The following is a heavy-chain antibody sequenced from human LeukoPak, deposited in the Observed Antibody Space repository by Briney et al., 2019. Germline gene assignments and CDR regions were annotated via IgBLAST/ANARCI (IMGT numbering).Heavy chain of an antibody. J-gene: IGHJ4*02. V-gene: IGHV1-2*02. CDR2: INPNSGGT. D-gene: IGHD6-19*01. Sequence: GASVKVSCKASGYTFTGYYMHWVRQAPGQGLEWMGWINPNSGGTNYAQKFQGRVTMTRDTSISTAYMELSRLRSDDTAVYYCARVGRSSGWYGDFDYWGQGTLVTVSS. CDR3: ARVGRSSGWYGDFDY. CDR1: GYTFTGYY.